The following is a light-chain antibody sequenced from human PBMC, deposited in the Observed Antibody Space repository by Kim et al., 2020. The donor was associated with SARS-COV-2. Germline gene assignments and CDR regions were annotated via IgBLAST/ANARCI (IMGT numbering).Light chain of an antibody. CDR3: QHYGHSPYT. Sequence: ELVLRQSPGTLSLSPGESATLSCRASQTISSTYVAWYQERRGQAPKLLIYGASNRATGIPDRFSASGSETDFTLTISRLESEDFAVYYCQHYGHSPYTFGQGTKLEIK. CDR1: QTISSTY. J-gene: IGKJ2*01. V-gene: IGKV3-20*01. CDR2: GAS.